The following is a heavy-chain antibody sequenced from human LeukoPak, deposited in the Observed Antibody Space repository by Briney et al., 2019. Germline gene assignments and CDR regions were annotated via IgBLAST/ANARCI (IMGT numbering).Heavy chain of an antibody. J-gene: IGHJ5*02. CDR1: GGSISSNSNY. V-gene: IGHV4-39*01. CDR3: TFWSGYPSNWFDA. D-gene: IGHD3-3*01. Sequence: PSETLSLTCTVSGGSISSNSNYWGWIRQPPGKGLEWIGSIYYSGSTYYNPSLKSRVTISVDTSKNQFSLKLNSVTAADAAVYYCTFWSGYPSNWFDAWGQGTLVTVSS. CDR2: IYYSGST.